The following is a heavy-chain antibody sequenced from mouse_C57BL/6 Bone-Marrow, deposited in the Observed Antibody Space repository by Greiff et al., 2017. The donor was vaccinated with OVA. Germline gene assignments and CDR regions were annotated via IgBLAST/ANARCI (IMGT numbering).Heavy chain of an antibody. D-gene: IGHD1-1*01. CDR1: GFTFSSYA. CDR2: ISSGGDYI. Sequence: EVKLEESGEGLVKPGGSLKLSCAASGFTFSSYAMSWVRQTPEKRLEWVAYISSGGDYIYYADTVKGRFTISRDNARNTLYLQMSSLKSEDTAMYYCTRGYGVVGYFDVWGTGTTVTVSS. J-gene: IGHJ1*03. V-gene: IGHV5-9-1*02. CDR3: TRGYGVVGYFDV.